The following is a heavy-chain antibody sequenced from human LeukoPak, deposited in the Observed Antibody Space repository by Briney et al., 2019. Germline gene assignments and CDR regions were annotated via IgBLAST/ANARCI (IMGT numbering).Heavy chain of an antibody. CDR3: AAEGIVVPAAISRFDP. V-gene: IGHV3-20*04. Sequence: GGSLRLACAASGFTFDDYGMSWVRQAPGKGLDWVTGINWNGGSTGYADSVKGRFTISRDNSKNTLYLQMNSLRAEDTAVYYCAAEGIVVPAAISRFDPWGQGTLVTVSS. CDR1: GFTFDDYG. D-gene: IGHD2-2*01. J-gene: IGHJ5*02. CDR2: INWNGGST.